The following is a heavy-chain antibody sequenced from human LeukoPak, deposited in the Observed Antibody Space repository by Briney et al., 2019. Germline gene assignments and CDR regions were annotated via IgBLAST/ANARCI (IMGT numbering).Heavy chain of an antibody. V-gene: IGHV1-69*13. D-gene: IGHD6-19*01. CDR1: GGTFSSYA. J-gene: IGHJ6*03. Sequence: SVKVSCKASGGTFSSYAISWVRRAPGQGLEWMGGIIPIFGTANYAQKFQGRVTITADESTSTAYMELSSLRSEDTAVYYCARDSGIAVGYYYYYYYMDVWGKGTTVTVSS. CDR3: ARDSGIAVGYYYYYYYMDV. CDR2: IIPIFGTA.